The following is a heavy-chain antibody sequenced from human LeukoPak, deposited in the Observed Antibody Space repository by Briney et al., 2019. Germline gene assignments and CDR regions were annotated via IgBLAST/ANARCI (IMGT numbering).Heavy chain of an antibody. Sequence: PSETLSLTCTVSGDSISSGSYYWSWIRQPAGKGLEWIGRIYTTGTTNYNPSLKSRVTISIDTSKNQFSLRLTSVTAADTAVYYCARDREYSGALGYWGQGTLVTVSS. D-gene: IGHD5-18*01. V-gene: IGHV4-61*02. J-gene: IGHJ4*02. CDR2: IYTTGTT. CDR3: ARDREYSGALGY. CDR1: GDSISSGSYY.